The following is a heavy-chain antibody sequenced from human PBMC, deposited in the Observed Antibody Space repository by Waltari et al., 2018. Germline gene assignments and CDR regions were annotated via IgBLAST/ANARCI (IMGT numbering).Heavy chain of an antibody. CDR1: GFTFSNYW. Sequence: EVQLVESGGGLVQPGGSLRLSWAASGFTFSNYWMHWVRQVPGKGLVWVSRISGDGRITHYADSVKGRFTISRDNAENTLYLQMNSLTVEDTAVYYCARNYRDYWGQGTLVTVSS. CDR2: ISGDGRIT. J-gene: IGHJ4*02. D-gene: IGHD3-16*02. V-gene: IGHV3-74*01. CDR3: ARNYRDY.